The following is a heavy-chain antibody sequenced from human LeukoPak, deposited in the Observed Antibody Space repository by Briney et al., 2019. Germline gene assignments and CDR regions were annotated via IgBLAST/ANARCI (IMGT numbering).Heavy chain of an antibody. CDR2: INHSGST. D-gene: IGHD6-6*01. V-gene: IGHV4-34*01. CDR3: AGSIAARLDY. J-gene: IGHJ4*02. Sequence: SETLSLTCAVYGGSFSDYYWSWICQPPGKGLEWIGEINHSGSTNYNPSLKSRVTISVDTSKNQFSLKLSSVTAADTAVYYCAGSIAARLDYWGQGTLVTVSS. CDR1: GGSFSDYY.